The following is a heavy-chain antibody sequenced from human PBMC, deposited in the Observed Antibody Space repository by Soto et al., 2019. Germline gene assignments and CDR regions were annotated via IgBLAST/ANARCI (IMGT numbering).Heavy chain of an antibody. CDR2: VAYTGTT. CDR3: ARHRACDTACDFDY. D-gene: IGHD2-21*01. J-gene: IGHJ4*02. Sequence: QLQLQESGPGLERPSETLSLTCFVSGDSIDSHDSHWSWIGQSPGKGLEWIGTVAYTGTTYYPPPLRGRVTVSADTSKNSFSLKLTSVTAADTAVYYCARHRACDTACDFDYWGQGTLVTVSS. CDR1: GDSIDSHDSH. V-gene: IGHV4-39*01.